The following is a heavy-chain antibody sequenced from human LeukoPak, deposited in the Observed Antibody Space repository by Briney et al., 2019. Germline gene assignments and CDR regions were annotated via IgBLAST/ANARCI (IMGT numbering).Heavy chain of an antibody. CDR1: GGTFSSYA. Sequence: GASVKVSCKASGGTFSSYAISWVRQAPGQGLEWMGGIIPIFGTANYAQKFQGRVTITADKSTSTAYMELSSLRSEDTAVYYCARAGQVVDIVAQQKTDIANSPLDIWGQGTMVTVSS. V-gene: IGHV1-69*06. J-gene: IGHJ3*02. CDR2: IIPIFGTA. CDR3: ARAGQVVDIVAQQKTDIANSPLDI. D-gene: IGHD2-2*03.